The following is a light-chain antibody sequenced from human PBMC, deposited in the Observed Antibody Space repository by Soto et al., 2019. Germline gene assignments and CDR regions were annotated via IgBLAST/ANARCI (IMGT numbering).Light chain of an antibody. CDR2: GAS. J-gene: IGKJ2*01. Sequence: EIVLTQSPGTLSLSPGERATLSCRASQSVSSSYLAWYQQKPGQAPRLLIYGASSRHTAIPDRFSGSGSGTDYPLTISRLEPEDFAVYYFQQCGRSPYTFCHGTQLQIK. CDR1: QSVSSSY. V-gene: IGKV3-20*01. CDR3: QQCGRSPYT.